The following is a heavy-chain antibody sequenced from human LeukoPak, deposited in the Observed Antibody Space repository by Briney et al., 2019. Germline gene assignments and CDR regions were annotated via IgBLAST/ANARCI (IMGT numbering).Heavy chain of an antibody. CDR3: ASRSGSYERIDY. CDR1: GGSINTRSYF. Sequence: SETLSLTCSASGGSINTRSYFWGWIRQPPGKGLGWIGEINHSGSTNYNPSLKSRVTISVDTSKNQFSLKLSSVTAADTAVYYCASRSGSYERIDYWGQGTLVTVSS. V-gene: IGHV4-39*07. D-gene: IGHD1-26*01. CDR2: INHSGST. J-gene: IGHJ4*02.